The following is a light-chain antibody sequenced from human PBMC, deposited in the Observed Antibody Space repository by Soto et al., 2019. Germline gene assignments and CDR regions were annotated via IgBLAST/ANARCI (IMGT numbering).Light chain of an antibody. Sequence: QSALTQPPSASGSPGQSVTISCTGTRSDVGAYKFVSWYQQHPRKAPKLMIYEVNKRPSGVPDRFSGSKSGNTASLTVSGLQAEDEANYYCSSYAGSNTVIFGGGTKPTVL. J-gene: IGLJ2*01. CDR3: SSYAGSNTVI. CDR1: RSDVGAYKF. CDR2: EVN. V-gene: IGLV2-8*01.